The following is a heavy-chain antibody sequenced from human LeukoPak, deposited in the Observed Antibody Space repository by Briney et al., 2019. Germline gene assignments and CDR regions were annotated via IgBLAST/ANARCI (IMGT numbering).Heavy chain of an antibody. Sequence: RGASVKVSCKASGGTFSSYAISWVRQAPGQGLEWMGGIIPIFGTANYAQKFQGRVTITADESTSTAYMELSSLRSEDTAVYYCARRRVVYYYYGMDVWGQGTTVTVSS. CDR2: IIPIFGTA. CDR3: ARRRVVYYYYGMDV. J-gene: IGHJ6*02. V-gene: IGHV1-69*13. CDR1: GGTFSSYA. D-gene: IGHD3-10*01.